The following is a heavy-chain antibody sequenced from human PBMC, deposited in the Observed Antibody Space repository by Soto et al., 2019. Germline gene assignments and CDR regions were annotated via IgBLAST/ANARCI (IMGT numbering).Heavy chain of an antibody. J-gene: IGHJ6*03. V-gene: IGHV1-8*01. CDR3: AXGRRRNKNHYYYYYMDV. CDR1: GYTFTSYD. CDR2: MNPNSGNT. Sequence: ASVKVSCKASGYTFTSYDINWVRQATGQGLEWMGWMNPNSGNTGYAQKFQGRVTMTRNTSISTAYMELSSLRSEDTAVYYCAXGRRRNKNHYYYYYMDVWGKGTTVTISS.